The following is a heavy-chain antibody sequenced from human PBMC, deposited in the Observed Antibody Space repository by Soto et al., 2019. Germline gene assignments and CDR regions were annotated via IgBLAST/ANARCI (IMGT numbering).Heavy chain of an antibody. CDR3: ATRRNGYHSGWFAP. CDR2: INHSGST. D-gene: IGHD5-12*01. J-gene: IGHJ5*02. V-gene: IGHV4-34*01. CDR1: GGSFSGYY. Sequence: SETLSLTCAVYGGSFSGYYWSWIRQPPGKGLEWIGEINHSGSTNYNPSLKSRVTISVDTSKNQFSLKLSSVTAADTAVYYCATRRNGYHSGWFAPWGQRSLVTVSS.